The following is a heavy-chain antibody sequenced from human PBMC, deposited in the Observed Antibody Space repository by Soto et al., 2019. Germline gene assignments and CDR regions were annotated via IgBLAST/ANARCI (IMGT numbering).Heavy chain of an antibody. CDR1: GGTFSSYT. CDR2: IIPILGIA. J-gene: IGHJ5*02. Sequence: SVKVSCKASGGTFSSYTISWVRQAPGQGLEWMGRIIPILGIANYAQKFQGRVTITADKSTSTAYMELSSLRSEGTAVYYCARGGAEPSRLDPWGQGTLVTVSS. CDR3: ARGGAEPSRLDP. V-gene: IGHV1-69*02. D-gene: IGHD3-16*01.